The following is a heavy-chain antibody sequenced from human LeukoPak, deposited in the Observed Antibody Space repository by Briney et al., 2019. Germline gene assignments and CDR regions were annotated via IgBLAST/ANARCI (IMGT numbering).Heavy chain of an antibody. Sequence: GRSLRLSCTASGFIFGDDAWSWFRQAPGRGLEFVSFIRKKGYGETTDYAAPVRGRFTISRDDAKSTAYLQMNSLEIEDTALYYCSRGLHDYGDSNYYFDQWGRGTQVTVSS. D-gene: IGHD4-17*01. CDR1: GFIFGDDA. CDR2: IRKKGYGETT. CDR3: SRGLHDYGDSNYYFDQ. V-gene: IGHV3-49*03. J-gene: IGHJ4*02.